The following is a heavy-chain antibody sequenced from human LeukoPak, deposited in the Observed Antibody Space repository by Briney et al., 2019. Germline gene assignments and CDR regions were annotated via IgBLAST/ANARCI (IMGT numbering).Heavy chain of an antibody. D-gene: IGHD1-14*01. CDR1: GLTFSSYS. Sequence: PGGSLRLSCAASGLTFSSYSMNWVRRAPGKGLEWVSFISSSSSTIYYADSVKGRFTISRDNAKNSLYLQMNSLRVEDTAVYSCAREKENHFDYWGQGTLVTVSS. CDR2: ISSSSSTI. V-gene: IGHV3-48*01. J-gene: IGHJ4*02. CDR3: AREKENHFDY.